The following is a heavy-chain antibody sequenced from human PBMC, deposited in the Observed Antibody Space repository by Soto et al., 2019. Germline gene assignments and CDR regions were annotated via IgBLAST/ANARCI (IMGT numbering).Heavy chain of an antibody. CDR1: GGSISSYY. J-gene: IGHJ5*02. D-gene: IGHD2-15*01. Sequence: SETLSLTCTVSGGSISSYYWSWIRQPPGKGLEWIGYIYYSGSTNYNPSLKSRVTISVDTSKNQFSLKLSSVTAADTAVYYCARGAVGSEGPEWFDPCGQGPLVTVSS. CDR3: ARGAVGSEGPEWFDP. V-gene: IGHV4-59*01. CDR2: IYYSGST.